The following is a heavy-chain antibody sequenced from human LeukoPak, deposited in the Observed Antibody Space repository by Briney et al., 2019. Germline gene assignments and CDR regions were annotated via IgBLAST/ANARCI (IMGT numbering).Heavy chain of an antibody. D-gene: IGHD1-14*01. V-gene: IGHV3-21*01. CDR3: ARGDTGAPDFDY. CDR2: ISSGGGHI. Sequence: GGSLRLSCAASGFPFSSYSMNWVRQASGKGLEWVSFISSGGGHIFYADSVKGRFTISRDNAKNSLHLQMDSLRAEDTAVYYCARGDTGAPDFDYWGQGTLVTVSA. J-gene: IGHJ4*02. CDR1: GFPFSSYS.